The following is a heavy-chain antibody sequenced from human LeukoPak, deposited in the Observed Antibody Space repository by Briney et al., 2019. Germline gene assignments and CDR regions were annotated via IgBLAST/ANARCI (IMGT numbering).Heavy chain of an antibody. Sequence: ASVKVSCKASGGTFSSYAISWVRQAPGQGLEWMGGIIPIFGTANYAQKFQGRVTITADESTSTAYMELSSLRSEDTAVYYCARQTPDPDCGGDCYEGYFDYWGQGTLVTVSS. CDR3: ARQTPDPDCGGDCYEGYFDY. CDR1: GGTFSSYA. D-gene: IGHD2-21*02. V-gene: IGHV1-69*13. J-gene: IGHJ4*02. CDR2: IIPIFGTA.